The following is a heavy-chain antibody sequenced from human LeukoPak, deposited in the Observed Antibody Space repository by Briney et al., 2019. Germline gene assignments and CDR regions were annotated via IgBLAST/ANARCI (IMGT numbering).Heavy chain of an antibody. Sequence: PGGSLRLSCAASGFIFSSYWMSWVRQAPGKGLEWVSVIYSGGSTYYADSVKGRFTISRDNSKNTLYLQMNSLRAEDTAVYYCARDRAVALSLGFYYYYGKDVWGQGTTVTVSS. D-gene: IGHD6-19*01. CDR2: IYSGGST. CDR1: GFIFSSYW. CDR3: ARDRAVALSLGFYYYYGKDV. V-gene: IGHV3-66*02. J-gene: IGHJ6*02.